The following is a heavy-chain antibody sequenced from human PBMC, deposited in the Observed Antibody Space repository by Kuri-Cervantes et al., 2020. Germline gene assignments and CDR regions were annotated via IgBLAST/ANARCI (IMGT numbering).Heavy chain of an antibody. Sequence: SETLSLTCTVSAASISSSSYYWGWIRQPPGKGLEWIGSIYYSGSTYYNPSLKSRVTISVDTSKNQFSLKLSSVTAADTAVYYCARTDDSSGYSYFQHWGQGTLVTVSS. J-gene: IGHJ1*01. CDR2: IYYSGST. CDR1: AASISSSSYY. V-gene: IGHV4-39*01. D-gene: IGHD3-22*01. CDR3: ARTDDSSGYSYFQH.